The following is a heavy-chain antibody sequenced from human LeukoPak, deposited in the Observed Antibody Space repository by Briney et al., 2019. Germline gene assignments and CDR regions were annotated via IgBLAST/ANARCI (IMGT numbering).Heavy chain of an antibody. CDR1: GGSFSGYY. V-gene: IGHV4-34*01. CDR2: INHSGST. CDR3: ARVSAGITRWFDP. D-gene: IGHD6-13*01. J-gene: IGHJ5*02. Sequence: PSETLSLTCAVYGGSFSGYYWSWIRQPPGKGLEWIGEINHSGSTNYNPSLKSRVTISVDTSKNQFSLKLSSVTAADTAVYYCARVSAGITRWFDPWGQGTLVTVSS.